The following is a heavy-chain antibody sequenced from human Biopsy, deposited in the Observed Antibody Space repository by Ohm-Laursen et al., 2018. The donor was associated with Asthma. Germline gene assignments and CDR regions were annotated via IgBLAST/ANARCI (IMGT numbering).Heavy chain of an antibody. CDR3: AKVRSDWVITESFDY. D-gene: IGHD3-22*01. CDR2: ISWNSATI. Sequence: SLGLSCTASGFKFDEYTMHWVRQAPGKGLEWVSGISWNSATIGYADSVEGRFTISRDNAKNSVFLRMDSLRPEDTAFYYCAKVRSDWVITESFDYWGQGVLVTVSS. CDR1: GFKFDEYT. V-gene: IGHV3-9*01. J-gene: IGHJ4*02.